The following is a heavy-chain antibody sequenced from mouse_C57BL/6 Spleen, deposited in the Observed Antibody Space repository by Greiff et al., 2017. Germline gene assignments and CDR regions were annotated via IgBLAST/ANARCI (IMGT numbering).Heavy chain of an antibody. CDR3: ARGRSNSWFAY. V-gene: IGHV1-82*01. CDR2: IYPGDGDT. J-gene: IGHJ3*01. CDR1: GYAFSSSW. D-gene: IGHD2-5*01. Sequence: QVQLKESGPELVKPGASVKISCKASGYAFSSSWMNWVKQRPGKGLEWIGRIYPGDGDTNYNGKFKGKATLTADKSASTAYMQLSSLTSEDSAVYFCARGRSNSWFAYWGQGTLVTVSA.